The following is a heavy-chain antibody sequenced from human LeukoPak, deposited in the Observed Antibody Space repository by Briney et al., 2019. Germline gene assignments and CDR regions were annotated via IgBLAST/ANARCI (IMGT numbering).Heavy chain of an antibody. CDR2: ININTGNP. V-gene: IGHV7-4-1*02. Sequence: ASVKVSCKASGYTFTSYAMNWVRQAPGQGLEWMGWININTGNPTYAQGFTGRFVFSLDTSVSTAYLQISSLKAEDTAVYYCARDLYDFWSGYRHGHPVYFDLWGRGTLVTVSS. CDR3: ARDLYDFWSGYRHGHPVYFDL. CDR1: GYTFTSYA. D-gene: IGHD3-3*01. J-gene: IGHJ2*01.